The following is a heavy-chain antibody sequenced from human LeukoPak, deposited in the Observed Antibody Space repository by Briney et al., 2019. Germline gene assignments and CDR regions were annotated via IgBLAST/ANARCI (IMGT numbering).Heavy chain of an antibody. D-gene: IGHD6-6*01. CDR2: IYYSGST. V-gene: IGHV4-59*01. J-gene: IGHJ4*02. CDR1: GGSISSYY. Sequence: SETLSLTCTVSGGSISSYYWSWIRQPPGKGLEWIGYIYYSGSTNYNPSLKSRVTISVDTSKNQFSLKLSSVTAADTAVYCCARRLRQRYFDYWGQGTLVTVSS. CDR3: ARRLRQRYFDY.